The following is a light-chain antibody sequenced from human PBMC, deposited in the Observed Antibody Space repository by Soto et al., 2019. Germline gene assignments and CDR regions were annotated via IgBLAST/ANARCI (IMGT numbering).Light chain of an antibody. CDR2: DVS. CDR1: ISDVGGYNY. CDR3: CSYAGSYTFARNV. Sequence: QSALTQPPSASGSPGQSVTISCTGTISDVGGYNYISWYQQHPGEAPKLMIHDVSERPSGVPDRFSGSKSGNTASLTISGLQAEDEADYYCCSYAGSYTFARNVFGTGTKLTVL. V-gene: IGLV2-11*01. J-gene: IGLJ1*01.